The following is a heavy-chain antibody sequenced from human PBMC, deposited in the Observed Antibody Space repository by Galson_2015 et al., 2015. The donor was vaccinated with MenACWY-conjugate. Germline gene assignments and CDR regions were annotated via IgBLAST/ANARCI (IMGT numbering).Heavy chain of an antibody. Sequence: CAISGDSVSSNSAAWNWIRQSPSRGLEWLGRTYYRSKWYSDYAVSVKSRIAINVDTSKNQFSLQLDSVTPDDTAVYYCARDLLGFDTWGQGTLVTVSS. CDR3: ARDLLGFDT. CDR1: GDSVSSNSAA. V-gene: IGHV6-1*01. CDR2: TYYRSKWYS. D-gene: IGHD2-8*02. J-gene: IGHJ5*02.